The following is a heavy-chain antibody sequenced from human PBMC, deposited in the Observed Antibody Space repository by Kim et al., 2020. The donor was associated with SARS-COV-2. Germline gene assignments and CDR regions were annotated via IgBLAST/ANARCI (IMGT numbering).Heavy chain of an antibody. CDR3: ATRAVVRGVITYFDF. CDR1: GGSISTTSYS. D-gene: IGHD3-10*01. V-gene: IGHV4-39*01. CDR2: IYSSGST. J-gene: IGHJ4*02. Sequence: SETLSLTCTVSGGSISTTSYSWGWIRQPPGKGLEWIGNIYSSGSTYYSPSLRSRVTLSVDTSKTQFSLRLSSVTAADTALYYCATRAVVRGVITYFDFWGQGSLVTVSS.